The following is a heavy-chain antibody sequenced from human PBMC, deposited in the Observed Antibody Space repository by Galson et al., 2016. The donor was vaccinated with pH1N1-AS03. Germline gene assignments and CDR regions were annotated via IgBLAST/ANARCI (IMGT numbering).Heavy chain of an antibody. Sequence: SLRLSCAASGFTVSSKYMSWVRQAPEKGLEWVSSIYSGGSTHYADSVKGRFTISRDNSEATLFLQMSSLRPEDTAVYYCASVTSAWPTVGAFGIWGQGTMVTVSS. V-gene: IGHV3-66*02. CDR2: IYSGGST. CDR3: ASVTSAWPTVGAFGI. J-gene: IGHJ3*02. D-gene: IGHD4-23*01. CDR1: GFTVSSKY.